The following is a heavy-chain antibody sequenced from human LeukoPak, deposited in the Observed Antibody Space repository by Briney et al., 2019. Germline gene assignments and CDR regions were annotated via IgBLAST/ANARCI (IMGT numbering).Heavy chain of an antibody. CDR2: IKQDGSTK. Sequence: PGGSLRLSCAASGFTFTKYWMTWVRQAPGKGLEWVANIKQDGSTKYYVDSVKGRFTISRDNVKNSLYLQMNSLRAEDTAVYFCARGGLDNLDYWGQGTLVTVSS. J-gene: IGHJ4*02. CDR1: GFTFTKYW. CDR3: ARGGLDNLDY. V-gene: IGHV3-7*04. D-gene: IGHD2-2*03.